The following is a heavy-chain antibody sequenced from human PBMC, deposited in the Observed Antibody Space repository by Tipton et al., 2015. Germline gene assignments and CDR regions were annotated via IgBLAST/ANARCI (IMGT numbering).Heavy chain of an antibody. Sequence: SLRLSCAASGFSFSSYGMHWVRQAPGKGLEWVAVIWYDGRNQRYADSVKGRFTISRDNSKNTVYLQMSSLRPEDTAVYYCAKRKFEWELPDLVMDVWGQGTTVTVSS. D-gene: IGHD1-26*01. V-gene: IGHV3-33*06. CDR1: GFSFSSYG. CDR2: IWYDGRNQ. CDR3: AKRKFEWELPDLVMDV. J-gene: IGHJ6*02.